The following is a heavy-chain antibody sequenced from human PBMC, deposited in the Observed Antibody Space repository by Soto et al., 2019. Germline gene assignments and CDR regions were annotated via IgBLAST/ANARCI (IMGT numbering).Heavy chain of an antibody. Sequence: QVQLQESGPGLVKPSQTLCLTCTVSGGSINSGDYYWSWIRQPPGKGLEWIGYIYYSGSTYYNPSLKSRVSISADTSKNQFSLKLSSVTAADTAVYYCARAKGLVTVTTSWFDPWGQGTLVTVSS. J-gene: IGHJ5*02. V-gene: IGHV4-30-4*01. CDR2: IYYSGST. CDR1: GGSINSGDYY. CDR3: ARAKGLVTVTTSWFDP. D-gene: IGHD4-17*01.